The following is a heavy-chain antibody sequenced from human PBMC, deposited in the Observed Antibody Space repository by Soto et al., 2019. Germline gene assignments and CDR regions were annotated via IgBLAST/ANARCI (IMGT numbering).Heavy chain of an antibody. CDR1: GGSISSSSYY. Sequence: QLQLQESGPGLVKPSETLSLTCTVSGGSISSSSYYWGWLRQPPGKGLEWIGSIYYSGSTYSTPSLKSRVTISVDTSKNQFSLKLSSVTAADTAVYYCARQGIQLWPQGAFDIWGQGTMVTVSS. CDR2: IYYSGST. D-gene: IGHD5-18*01. V-gene: IGHV4-39*01. J-gene: IGHJ3*02. CDR3: ARQGIQLWPQGAFDI.